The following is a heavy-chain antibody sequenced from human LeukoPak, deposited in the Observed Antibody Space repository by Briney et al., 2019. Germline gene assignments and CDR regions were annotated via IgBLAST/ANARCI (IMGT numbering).Heavy chain of an antibody. CDR3: ARGQGEVAGTPLYYYYGMDV. J-gene: IGHJ6*02. CDR1: GGTFSSYA. Sequence: VASVKVSCKASGGTFSSYAISWVRQAPGQGLEWMGWINPNSGGTNYAQKFQGRVTMARDTSISTAYMELSRLRSDDTAVYYCARGQGEVAGTPLYYYYGMDVWGQGTTVTVSS. V-gene: IGHV1-2*02. CDR2: INPNSGGT. D-gene: IGHD6-19*01.